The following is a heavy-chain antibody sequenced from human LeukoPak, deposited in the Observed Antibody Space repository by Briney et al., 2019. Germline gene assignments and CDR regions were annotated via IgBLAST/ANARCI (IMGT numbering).Heavy chain of an antibody. CDR3: ARRFDYDSSGYYSPAVHDAFDI. Sequence: GESLKISFKGSGYSFTSYWIGWVGQMPGKGLEWMGIIYPGDSDTRYSPSFQGQVTISADKSISTAYLQWSSLKASDTAMYYCARRFDYDSSGYYSPAVHDAFDIWGQGTMVTVSS. D-gene: IGHD3-22*01. J-gene: IGHJ3*02. CDR1: GYSFTSYW. V-gene: IGHV5-51*01. CDR2: IYPGDSDT.